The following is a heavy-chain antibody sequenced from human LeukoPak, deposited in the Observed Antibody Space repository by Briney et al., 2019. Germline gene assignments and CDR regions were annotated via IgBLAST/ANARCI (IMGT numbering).Heavy chain of an antibody. J-gene: IGHJ5*02. CDR2: ISSSGSTI. Sequence: GGSLRLSCAASGFTFSDYYMSWIRQAPGKGLEWVSYISSSGSTIYYADSVKGRFTISRDNAKNSLYLQMNSLRAEDTAVYYCARDYMPLGYCSSTSCYNWFDPWGQGTLVTVSS. CDR3: ARDYMPLGYCSSTSCYNWFDP. D-gene: IGHD2-2*01. V-gene: IGHV3-11*04. CDR1: GFTFSDYY.